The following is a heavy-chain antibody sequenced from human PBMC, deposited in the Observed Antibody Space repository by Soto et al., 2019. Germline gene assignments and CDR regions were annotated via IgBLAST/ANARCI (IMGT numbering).Heavy chain of an antibody. J-gene: IGHJ4*02. D-gene: IGHD3-16*01. V-gene: IGHV1-69*14. Sequence: QVQLVQSGAEVQKPGSSVNASCKASGDTPSTYAISWVRQAPGQGLEWMGGIIPILGTPNYAQRFQGKITISADTSTRPTYWELNSVTPDDTAMFSCALLGLDVDSWGQGTLVIVSS. CDR1: GDTPSTYA. CDR3: ALLGLDVDS. CDR2: IIPILGTP.